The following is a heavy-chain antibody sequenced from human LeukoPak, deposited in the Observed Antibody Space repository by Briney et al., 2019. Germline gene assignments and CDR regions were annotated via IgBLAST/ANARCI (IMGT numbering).Heavy chain of an antibody. Sequence: QPGGSLRLSCAASGVTVSSNYMSWVRQAPGKGLEWVSVIYSGGSTYYADSVKGRFTLSRDISKNTLYLQMNSLRAEDTAMYYCARVIAMAMATIREFDYWGQGTLVTVSS. J-gene: IGHJ4*02. CDR2: IYSGGST. CDR1: GVTVSSNY. D-gene: IGHD5-24*01. CDR3: ARVIAMAMATIREFDY. V-gene: IGHV3-66*01.